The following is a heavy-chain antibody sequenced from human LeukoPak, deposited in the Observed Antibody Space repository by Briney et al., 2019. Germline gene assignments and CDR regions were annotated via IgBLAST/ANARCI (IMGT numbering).Heavy chain of an antibody. CDR1: VGSISIGSYY. D-gene: IGHD3-16*02. Sequence: PSQTLSLTCTVSVGSISIGSYYGSWIRRPAGKGLEWIGRIYTSGSTNYNPFRKRRVTISVDTSKNQFSLKLSSVTAADTAVYYCARINPVNYYYMDVWGKGTTVTVSS. J-gene: IGHJ6*03. CDR3: ARINPVNYYYMDV. V-gene: IGHV4-61*02. CDR2: IYTSGST.